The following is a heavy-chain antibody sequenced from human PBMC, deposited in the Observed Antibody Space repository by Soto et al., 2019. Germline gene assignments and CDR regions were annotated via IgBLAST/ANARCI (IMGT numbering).Heavy chain of an antibody. J-gene: IGHJ4*02. Sequence: VQLVESGGGLVKPGGSLRLSCAASGFTFSSYSMNWVRQAPGKGLEWVSSISSSSSYIYYADSVKGRFTISRDNAKNSLYLQMNSLRAEDTAVYYCARDLGGDSSGYDDYWGQGTLVTVSS. D-gene: IGHD3-22*01. CDR3: ARDLGGDSSGYDDY. CDR1: GFTFSSYS. CDR2: ISSSSSYI. V-gene: IGHV3-21*01.